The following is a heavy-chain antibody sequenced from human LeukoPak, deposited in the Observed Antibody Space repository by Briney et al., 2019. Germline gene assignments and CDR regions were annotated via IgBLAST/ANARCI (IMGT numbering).Heavy chain of an antibody. CDR1: GFTFSSYG. Sequence: GGSLRLSCAASGFTFSSYGMHWVRQAPGKGLEWVAVIWYDGSNKYYADSVKGRFTISRDNSKNTLYLQMNSLRDEDTAVYYCAKEGIGAAGRRFDCWGQGTPVTVSS. V-gene: IGHV3-33*06. CDR3: AKEGIGAAGRRFDC. CDR2: IWYDGSNK. D-gene: IGHD6-13*01. J-gene: IGHJ4*02.